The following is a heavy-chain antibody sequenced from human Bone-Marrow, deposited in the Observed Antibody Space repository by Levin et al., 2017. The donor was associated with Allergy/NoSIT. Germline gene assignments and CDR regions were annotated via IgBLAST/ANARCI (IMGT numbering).Heavy chain of an antibody. J-gene: IGHJ4*02. CDR3: ARDGGSSRPSFEY. D-gene: IGHD1-26*01. Sequence: GESLKISCAASGFTFSSYVMHWVRQAPGKGLEWVAFISYDGSNKYYADSVKGRFTLSRDNSKKTMYLQMNSLRGEDTAVYYCARDGGSSRPSFEYWGQGTLVSVSS. CDR2: ISYDGSNK. V-gene: IGHV3-33*01. CDR1: GFTFSSYV.